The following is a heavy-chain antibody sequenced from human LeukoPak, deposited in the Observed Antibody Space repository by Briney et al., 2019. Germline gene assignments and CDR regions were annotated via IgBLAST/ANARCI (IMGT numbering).Heavy chain of an antibody. D-gene: IGHD3-22*01. Sequence: PSETLSLTCTVSGGSIGSYYWSWIRQPAGKGLEWIGRIYTSGGTVYNPSLKSRVTMSVDTSKNRFSLKLSSVTAADTAVYYCARGVFYYDTSGRGYYFDYWGQGTLVTVSS. CDR3: ARGVFYYDTSGRGYYFDY. V-gene: IGHV4-4*07. CDR2: IYTSGGT. J-gene: IGHJ4*02. CDR1: GGSIGSYY.